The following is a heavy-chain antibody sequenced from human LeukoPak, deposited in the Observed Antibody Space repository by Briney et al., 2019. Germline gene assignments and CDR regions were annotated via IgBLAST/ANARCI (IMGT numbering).Heavy chain of an antibody. CDR2: ISGSGGST. V-gene: IGHV3-23*01. D-gene: IGHD2-2*01. CDR3: AKPGAYCSSTSCPASY. CDR1: GFTLSSYA. Sequence: PGGSLRLSCAASGFTLSSYAMSWVRQAPGKGLEWVSAISGSGGSTYYADSVKGRFTISRDNSKNTLYLQMNSLRAEDTAVYYCAKPGAYCSSTSCPASYWGQGTLVTVSS. J-gene: IGHJ4*02.